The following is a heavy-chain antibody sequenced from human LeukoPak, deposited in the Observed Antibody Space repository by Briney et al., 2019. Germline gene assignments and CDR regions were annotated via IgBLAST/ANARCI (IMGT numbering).Heavy chain of an antibody. Sequence: GGSLRLSCAASGFTVSSNYMSWVRQAPGKGLEWVSLLYSGGNTYYADSAKGRFTISRDNSKNTLYLQMNSLRAEDTAVYYCATSYCSGGSCYPQYFQHWGQGTLITVSS. CDR2: LYSGGNT. CDR1: GFTVSSNY. V-gene: IGHV3-66*02. J-gene: IGHJ1*01. D-gene: IGHD2-15*01. CDR3: ATSYCSGGSCYPQYFQH.